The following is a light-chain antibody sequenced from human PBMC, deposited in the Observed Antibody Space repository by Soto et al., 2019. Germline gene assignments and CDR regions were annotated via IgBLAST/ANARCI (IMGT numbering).Light chain of an antibody. CDR3: QQYSKWPIT. CDR1: EGLGRL. J-gene: IGKJ4*01. V-gene: IGKV3-15*01. Sequence: EIVMTQSPATLSVSPGEGATLSCRASEGLGRLLAWYQQRPGQAPRLLSHGASTRATSVSARFSGSGSGADYSLTMSSLQSEDVAVYYCQQYSKWPITFGGRTTAEIK. CDR2: GAS.